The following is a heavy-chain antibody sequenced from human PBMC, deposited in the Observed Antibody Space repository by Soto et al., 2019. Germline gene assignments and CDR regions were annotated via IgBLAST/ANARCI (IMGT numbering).Heavy chain of an antibody. CDR1: GFTFTRYS. J-gene: IGHJ4*01. V-gene: IGHV3-21*06. CDR2: ISSTTNYI. CDR3: PRESEDHTSNIDY. Sequence: ESGGGLVKPGGSLRLSCAASGFTFTRYSMNWVRQAPGKGLEWVSSISSTTNYIYYGDSMKGGFTISRDNAKNSLYLDMNSLTSEYPAVYYCPRESEDHTSNIDYTGHGTLGTVA.